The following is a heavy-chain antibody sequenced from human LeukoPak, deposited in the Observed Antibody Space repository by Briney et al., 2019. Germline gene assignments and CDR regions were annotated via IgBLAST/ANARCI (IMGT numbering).Heavy chain of an antibody. CDR2: IYTSGST. J-gene: IGHJ5*02. Sequence: SETLSLTCTVSGGSISSGSYYWSWIRQPAGKGVEWIGRIYTSGSTNYNPSLKSRVTISVDTSKNQFSLKLSSVTAADTAGYYCTRRREQQLARGWFDPWGQGTLVTVSS. CDR1: GGSISSGSYY. V-gene: IGHV4-61*02. D-gene: IGHD6-13*01. CDR3: TRRREQQLARGWFDP.